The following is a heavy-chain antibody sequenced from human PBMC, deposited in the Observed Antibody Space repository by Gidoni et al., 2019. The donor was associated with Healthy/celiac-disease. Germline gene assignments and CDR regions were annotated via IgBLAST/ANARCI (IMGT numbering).Heavy chain of an antibody. CDR1: GFTFSSYG. CDR2: IWYDGSNK. CDR3: ARGRDFWSGYYLDAFDI. Sequence: QVQLVESGGGVVQPGRSLRLSCAASGFTFSSYGMNWVRQAPGKGLEWVAVIWYDGSNKYSADSVKGRFTISRDNSKNTLYLQMNSLRAEDTAVYYCARGRDFWSGYYLDAFDIWGQGTMVTVSS. D-gene: IGHD3-3*01. J-gene: IGHJ3*02. V-gene: IGHV3-33*01.